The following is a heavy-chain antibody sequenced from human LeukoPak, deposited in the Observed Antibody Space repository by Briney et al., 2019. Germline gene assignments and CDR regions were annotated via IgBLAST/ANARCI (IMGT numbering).Heavy chain of an antibody. CDR2: IYTSGST. CDR1: GGSISSGSYY. J-gene: IGHJ5*02. Sequence: PSETLSLTCTVSGGSISSGSYYWSWIRQPAGKGLEWIGRIYTSGSTNYNPSLKSRVTISVDTSKNQFSLKLSSVTAADTAVYYCATQAAAGTEPDWFDPWGQGTLVTVSS. D-gene: IGHD6-13*01. V-gene: IGHV4-61*02. CDR3: ATQAAAGTEPDWFDP.